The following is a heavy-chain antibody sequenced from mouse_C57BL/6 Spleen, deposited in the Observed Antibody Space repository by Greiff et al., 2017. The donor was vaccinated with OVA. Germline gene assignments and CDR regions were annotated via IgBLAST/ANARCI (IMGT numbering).Heavy chain of an antibody. CDR2: INPSSGYT. D-gene: IGHD2-4*01. Sequence: VKLVESGAELAKPGASVKLSCKASGYTFTSYWMHWVKQRPGQGLEWIGYINPSSGYTKYNQKFKDTATLTADKSSSTAYMQLSSLTYEDSAVYYCARGTGLRGYVDYWGQGTTLTVSS. CDR1: GYTFTSYW. V-gene: IGHV1-7*01. J-gene: IGHJ2*01. CDR3: ARGTGLRGYVDY.